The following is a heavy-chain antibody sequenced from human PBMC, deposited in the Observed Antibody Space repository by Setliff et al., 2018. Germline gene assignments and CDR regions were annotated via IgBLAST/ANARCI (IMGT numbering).Heavy chain of an antibody. Sequence: GGSLRLSCAASGSTFSSYSMNWVRQAPGKGLEWISYLNNDGTTIYYADSVRGRFTISRDNARDSLYLQMNSLRAEDTAGYYCVRDTTSGWMLTNGGQGTLVTVSS. D-gene: IGHD6-25*01. CDR1: GSTFSSYS. CDR2: LNNDGTTI. CDR3: VRDTTSGWMLTN. J-gene: IGHJ4*02. V-gene: IGHV3-48*04.